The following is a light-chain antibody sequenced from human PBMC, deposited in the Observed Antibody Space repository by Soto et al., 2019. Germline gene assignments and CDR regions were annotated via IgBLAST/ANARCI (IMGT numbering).Light chain of an antibody. V-gene: IGLV1-44*01. CDR3: AAWDDSLQGPL. CDR1: SSSVGTNT. Sequence: QSVLTQSPSVSGTPGQRVTISCADTSSSVGTNTVSWNQHIPGTAPKVLIYNDDRRPSGVPDRFSASKSATSATLAISGLQSEDEADYYCAAWDDSLQGPLFGGGTKLTVL. J-gene: IGLJ2*01. CDR2: NDD.